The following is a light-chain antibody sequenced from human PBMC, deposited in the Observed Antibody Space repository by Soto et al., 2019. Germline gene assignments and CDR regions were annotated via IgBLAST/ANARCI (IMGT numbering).Light chain of an antibody. J-gene: IGLJ1*01. Sequence: QPVLTQAPSVSGAPGQRVTIPCTGSLSNIGAGFNVHWFQQVPGTAPKLLIYGDRNRPSGVPARFSASTSGTSASLAIAGLQAEDEADYYCQSYDSDLSGTVFGTGTKVTVL. CDR3: QSYDSDLSGTV. CDR1: LSNIGAGFN. CDR2: GDR. V-gene: IGLV1-40*01.